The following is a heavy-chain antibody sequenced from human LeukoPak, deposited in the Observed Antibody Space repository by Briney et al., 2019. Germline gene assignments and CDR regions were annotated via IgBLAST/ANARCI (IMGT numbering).Heavy chain of an antibody. J-gene: IGHJ4*02. CDR2: ISSSGSTI. V-gene: IGHV3-48*03. Sequence: GGSLRLSCAASGFTFSSYEMNWVRQAPGKGLEWVSYISSSGSTIYYADSVKGRFTISRDNAKNSLYLQMNSLRAEDTAVYYYARVRYSGYDSPFDYWGQGALVTVSS. D-gene: IGHD5-12*01. CDR3: ARVRYSGYDSPFDY. CDR1: GFTFSSYE.